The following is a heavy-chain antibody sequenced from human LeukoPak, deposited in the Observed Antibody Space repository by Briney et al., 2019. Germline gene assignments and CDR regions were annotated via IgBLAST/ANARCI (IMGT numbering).Heavy chain of an antibody. V-gene: IGHV4-61*01. CDR2: IYYSGST. Sequence: SETLSLTCTVSGGSVSSGSYYWSWIRQPPGKGLEWIGYIYYSGSTNYNPSLKSRVTISVDTSENQFSLKLSSVTAADTAVYYCARVFSYYYDSSGYPDAFDIWGQGTMVTVSS. D-gene: IGHD3-22*01. CDR3: ARVFSYYYDSSGYPDAFDI. J-gene: IGHJ3*02. CDR1: GGSVSSGSYY.